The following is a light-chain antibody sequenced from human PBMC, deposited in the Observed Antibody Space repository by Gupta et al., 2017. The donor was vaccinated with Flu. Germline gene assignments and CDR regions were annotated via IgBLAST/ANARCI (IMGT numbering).Light chain of an antibody. V-gene: IGLV1-44*01. J-gene: IGLJ3*02. CDR2: SKN. Sequence: QSVLTQPPSASGTPGQRVTISCSGSSSNIGSNTVNWYQQLPGTAPKLLIYSKNQRPSGVPDRFSGSKSGTSASLAISGLQSEDEADYYCAAWDDSLNGRGWGCGGGTKLTVL. CDR1: SSNIGSNT. CDR3: AAWDDSLNGRGWG.